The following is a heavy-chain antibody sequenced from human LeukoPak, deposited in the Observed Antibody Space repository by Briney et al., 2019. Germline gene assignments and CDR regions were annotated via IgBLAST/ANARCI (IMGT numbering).Heavy chain of an antibody. CDR3: ARTLDSRRYIVRRPYSMDV. V-gene: IGHV4-34*01. CDR1: GGSFSGYY. Sequence: SETLSLTCAVYGGSFSGYYWNWIRQPPGKGLEWIGEINHSGSITYNRSLKSRVTISLDTSKNQFSLKLSSVTAADTAVYYCARTLDSRRYIVRRPYSMDVWGQGTTVTVSS. J-gene: IGHJ6*02. D-gene: IGHD3-22*01. CDR2: INHSGSI.